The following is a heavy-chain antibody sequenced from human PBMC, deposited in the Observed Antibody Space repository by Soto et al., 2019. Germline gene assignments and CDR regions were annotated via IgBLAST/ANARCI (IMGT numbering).Heavy chain of an antibody. V-gene: IGHV1-69*13. CDR2: IIPFFGTS. CDR1: GGTFSNYA. D-gene: IGHD2-21*01. J-gene: IGHJ5*02. CDR3: ARVYSGGHYDH. Sequence: GASVKVSCKASGGTFSNYAISWVRQAPGQGLEWMGNIIPFFGTSNYAQKFQGRVTITADESTNTAYMELTSLRSADTAVYYCARVYSGGHYDHWGQGALVTVSS.